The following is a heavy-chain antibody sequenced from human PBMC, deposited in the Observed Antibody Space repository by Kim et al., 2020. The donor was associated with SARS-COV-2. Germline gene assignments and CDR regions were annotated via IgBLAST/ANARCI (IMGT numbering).Heavy chain of an antibody. CDR2: IYPGDSDT. CDR3: ARHAPVPLGYCSGGSCYYIDY. Sequence: GESLKISCKGSGYSFTSYWIGWVRQMPGKGLEWMGIIYPGDSDTRYSPSFQGQVTISADKSISTAYLQWSSLKASDTAMYYCARHAPVPLGYCSGGSCYYIDYWGQGTLVTVSS. CDR1: GYSFTSYW. J-gene: IGHJ4*02. D-gene: IGHD2-15*01. V-gene: IGHV5-51*01.